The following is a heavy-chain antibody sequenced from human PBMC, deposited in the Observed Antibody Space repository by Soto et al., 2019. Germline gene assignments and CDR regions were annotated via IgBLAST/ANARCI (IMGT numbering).Heavy chain of an antibody. CDR1: GGTFSTYA. D-gene: IGHD2-8*02. CDR2: IIPIFGTT. V-gene: IGHV1-69*13. CDR3: ARAPPYCPGGRFYSMHYYYYYVMDV. Sequence: VRVSCKASGGTFSTYAISWVRQAPGQGLEWMGGIIPIFGTTNYAEKLRGRVTITADESTSTAYMELISLRSEDTAVYFCARAPPYCPGGRFYSMHYYYYYVMDVWCQGPTVTVSS. J-gene: IGHJ6*02.